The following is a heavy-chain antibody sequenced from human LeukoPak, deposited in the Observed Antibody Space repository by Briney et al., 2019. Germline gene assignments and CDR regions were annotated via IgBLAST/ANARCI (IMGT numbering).Heavy chain of an antibody. CDR2: IIPIFGTA. CDR3: ARDRAIPPYYYGSSGYLYFDY. V-gene: IGHV1-69*01. CDR1: GGTFSSYA. J-gene: IGHJ4*02. D-gene: IGHD3-22*01. Sequence: SVKVSCKASGGTFSSYAISWVRQAPGQGLEWMGGIIPIFGTANYAQKFQGRVTITADESTSTAYMELSSLRSEDTAVYYCARDRAIPPYYYGSSGYLYFDYWGQGTLVTVSS.